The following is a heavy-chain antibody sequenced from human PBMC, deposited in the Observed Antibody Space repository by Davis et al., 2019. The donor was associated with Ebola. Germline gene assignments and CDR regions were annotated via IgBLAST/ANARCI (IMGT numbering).Heavy chain of an antibody. J-gene: IGHJ4*02. V-gene: IGHV4-59*08. CDR1: GGSFSGYY. D-gene: IGHD3-9*01. Sequence: MPSETLSLTCAVYGGSFSGYYWSWIRQPPGKGLEWIGYIYYRGSTNYNPSLKSRVTISVDTSKNQFSLKLSSVTAADTAVYYCARVYYDILTGYTPFDYWGQGTLVTVSS. CDR3: ARVYYDILTGYTPFDY. CDR2: IYYRGST.